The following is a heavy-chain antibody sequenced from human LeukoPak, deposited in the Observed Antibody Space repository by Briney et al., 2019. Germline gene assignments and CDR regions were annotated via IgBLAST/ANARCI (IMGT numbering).Heavy chain of an antibody. V-gene: IGHV4-59*08. D-gene: IGHD5-18*01. Sequence: SETLSLTCTVSGGSISSYYWSWIRQPPGKGLEWIGYIYYSGSTNYNPSLKSRVTISVDTSKNQFSLKLSSVTAADTAVYYCASTAMVTNDYYYGMDVWGQGTTVTVSS. CDR3: ASTAMVTNDYYYGMDV. J-gene: IGHJ6*02. CDR1: GGSISSYY. CDR2: IYYSGST.